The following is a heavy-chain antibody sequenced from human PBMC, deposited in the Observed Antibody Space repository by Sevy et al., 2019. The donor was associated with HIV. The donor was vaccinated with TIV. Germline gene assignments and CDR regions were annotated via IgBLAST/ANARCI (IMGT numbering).Heavy chain of an antibody. CDR1: GDSVSGGNYY. Sequence: SETLSLTCTVSGDSVSGGNYYWSWIRQPPGKGLEWIGYIYYSWSTNYNPSLKSRVTISIDTSKNQFSLRLTSVTAADTAVYYCARGLFDYWGQGTLVTVSS. J-gene: IGHJ4*02. V-gene: IGHV4-61*01. CDR2: IYYSWST. CDR3: ARGLFDY.